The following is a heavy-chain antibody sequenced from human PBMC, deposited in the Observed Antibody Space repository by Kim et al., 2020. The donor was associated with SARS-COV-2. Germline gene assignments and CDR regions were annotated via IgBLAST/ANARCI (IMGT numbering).Heavy chain of an antibody. CDR1: GFPFSTYT. Sequence: GGSLRLSCVASGFPFSTYTMNWVRQAPGKGLEWVSGISGSGRSTYYADSVKGRFTVSRDNSRNTLSLQMNRLRVEDTAVYYCAKELRVTTETTGGYFFNSWGQGTLVTVSS. V-gene: IGHV3-23*01. CDR2: ISGSGRST. CDR3: AKELRVTTETTGGYFFNS. D-gene: IGHD4-17*01. J-gene: IGHJ5*02.